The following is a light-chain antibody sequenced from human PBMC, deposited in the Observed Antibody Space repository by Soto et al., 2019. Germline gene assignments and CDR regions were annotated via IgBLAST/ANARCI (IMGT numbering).Light chain of an antibody. CDR3: QHHSQWPIT. CDR1: QTIGRN. V-gene: IGKV3-15*01. Sequence: EIVMTQSPGTLSLSPGETATLSCRASQTIGRNYLAWYQQKPGQAPRLLIYYISTRAADIPARFSGSGSGTDFTLTISSLQSEDSGVYYCQHHSQWPITFGQGTRLEIK. CDR2: YIS. J-gene: IGKJ5*01.